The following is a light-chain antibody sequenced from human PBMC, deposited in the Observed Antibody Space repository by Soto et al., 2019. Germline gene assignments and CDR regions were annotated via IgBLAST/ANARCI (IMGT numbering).Light chain of an antibody. CDR2: EGS. CDR3: AAWDDSLRGVV. J-gene: IGLJ2*01. CDR1: SSDVGSYKF. V-gene: IGLV2-23*01. Sequence: QSVLTQPASVSGSAGQSITISCTGTSSDVGSYKFVSWYQQHPGKVPKVIIYEGSKRPSGVSNRFSGSKSGNTASLTISGLQVEDEADYYCAAWDDSLRGVVFGGGTKLTVL.